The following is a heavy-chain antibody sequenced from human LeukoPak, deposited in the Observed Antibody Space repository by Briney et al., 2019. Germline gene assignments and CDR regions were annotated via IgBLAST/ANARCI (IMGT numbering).Heavy chain of an antibody. Sequence: ASVKVSCKASGYTFTNYDINWVRQATGQGLEWMGWMNPNSGNTVFAQKFQSRVTITRNTSIGTAYMELSSLRSEDTAVYYCARESYYYGSGSRITPLDVWGKGTTVTISS. CDR3: ARESYYYGSGSRITPLDV. J-gene: IGHJ6*04. D-gene: IGHD3-10*01. CDR2: MNPNSGNT. V-gene: IGHV1-8*03. CDR1: GYTFTNYD.